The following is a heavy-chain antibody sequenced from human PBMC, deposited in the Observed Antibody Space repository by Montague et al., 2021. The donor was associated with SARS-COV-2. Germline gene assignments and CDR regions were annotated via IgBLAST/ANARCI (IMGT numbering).Heavy chain of an antibody. V-gene: IGHV3-21*01. D-gene: IGHD5/OR15-5a*01. CDR3: ARAHSGPYSVGGDAFDL. Sequence: SLRLSCAASGFTFNKYSMNWVRQAPGKGLEWVSSISTSSLYIYYTDSVKGRFTVARANAKNSVFLEMNSLRVEDTAVYYCARAHSGPYSVGGDAFDLWGRRTLVTVSS. J-gene: IGHJ3*01. CDR1: GFTFNKYS. CDR2: ISTSSLYI.